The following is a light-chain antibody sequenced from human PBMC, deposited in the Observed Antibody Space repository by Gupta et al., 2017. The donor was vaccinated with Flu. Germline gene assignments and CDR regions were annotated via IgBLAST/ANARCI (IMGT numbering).Light chain of an antibody. Sequence: IQLSQFPASLSASVGDRVTITCRANQDINEWLAWYQKKPGKAPKLLIFAASSIEGGVPSRFSGSGSGTDFTLTINSRQPDDFATYYCQQTNSFPLTFGRGTKVDVK. CDR3: QQTNSFPLT. CDR1: QDINEW. V-gene: IGKV1-12*02. CDR2: AAS. J-gene: IGKJ4*01.